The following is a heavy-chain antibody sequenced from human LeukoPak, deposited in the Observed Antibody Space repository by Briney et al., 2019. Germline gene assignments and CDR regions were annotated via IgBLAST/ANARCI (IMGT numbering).Heavy chain of an antibody. CDR3: ARGSGYSYALDY. CDR1: GGSISSGSYF. J-gene: IGHJ4*02. CDR2: IYTSGST. V-gene: IGHV4-61*02. D-gene: IGHD5-18*01. Sequence: SQTLSLTCTVSGGSISSGSYFWSWIRQLAGKGLEWIGRIYTSGSTNYNPSLKSRVTISVDTSKNQFSLKLTSVTAADTAVYYCARGSGYSYALDYWGQGTLVTVSS.